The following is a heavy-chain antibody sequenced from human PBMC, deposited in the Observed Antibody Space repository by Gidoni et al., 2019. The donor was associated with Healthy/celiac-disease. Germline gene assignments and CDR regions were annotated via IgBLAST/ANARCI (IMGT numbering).Heavy chain of an antibody. CDR1: GGSFSGYH. D-gene: IGHD3-10*01. CDR3: ARGSGWFGESNFDY. Sequence: QVQLQQWGAGLLKPPQTLSLTCAVYGGSFSGYHWSWCRQPPGKGLEWIGEINHSGSTNYNPSLKSRVTISVDTSKNQFSLKLSSVTAADTAVYYCARGSGWFGESNFDYCGQGTLATVSS. CDR2: INHSGST. V-gene: IGHV4-34*01. J-gene: IGHJ4*02.